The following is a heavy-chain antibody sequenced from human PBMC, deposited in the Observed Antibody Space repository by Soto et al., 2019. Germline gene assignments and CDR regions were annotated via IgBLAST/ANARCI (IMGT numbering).Heavy chain of an antibody. CDR2: SSATGAGT. D-gene: IGHD1-7*01. Sequence: EVQLLESGGGLVQPGGSLRLSCAASGFTFSSYGVTWVRQAPGKGLEWVSFSSATGAGTYYADSVKGRFTISRDNSKNTLYLQMTILRADDTAVYYCAKDRRAGGNYGFYSDFWGQGALVIVSS. CDR1: GFTFSSYG. V-gene: IGHV3-23*01. CDR3: AKDRRAGGNYGFYSDF. J-gene: IGHJ4*02.